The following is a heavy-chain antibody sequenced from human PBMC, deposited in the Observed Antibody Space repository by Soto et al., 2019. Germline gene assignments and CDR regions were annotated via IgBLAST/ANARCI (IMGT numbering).Heavy chain of an antibody. D-gene: IGHD3-16*02. CDR3: VRNRPYIWGSYRYSYRVFDY. J-gene: IGHJ4*02. V-gene: IGHV3-35*01. CDR2: VSWNGSRT. Sequence: EVQLVESGGGLVQPGGSLRLSCAASGFTFSNSDMNWVHQAPGKGLEWVSGVSWNGSRTHYADSVKGRFIISRDNSRNTLYLQTNSLRAEDTAVYYCVRNRPYIWGSYRYSYRVFDYWGQGTLVTVSS. CDR1: GFTFSNSD.